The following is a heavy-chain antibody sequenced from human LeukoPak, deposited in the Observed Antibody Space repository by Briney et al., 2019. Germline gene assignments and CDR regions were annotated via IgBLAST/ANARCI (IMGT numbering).Heavy chain of an antibody. CDR1: GGSISSGGYY. V-gene: IGHV4-31*03. D-gene: IGHD4-17*01. CDR2: IYYSGTA. Sequence: SETLSLTCTVSGGSISSGGYYWSWVRQHPEKGLEWIGYIYYSGTAYYNPSLKSRVTMSVDTSKNQFSLKLDSVTAADTAVYYCARFSDDHGVKFDYWGQGTLVTVSS. J-gene: IGHJ4*02. CDR3: ARFSDDHGVKFDY.